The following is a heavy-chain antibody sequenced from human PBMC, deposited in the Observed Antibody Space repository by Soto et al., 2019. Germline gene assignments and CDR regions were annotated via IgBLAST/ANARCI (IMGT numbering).Heavy chain of an antibody. D-gene: IGHD6-19*01. Sequence: QVRLVQSGAEVKKPGASVKVSCKASGYTFTSYGISWVRQAPGQGLEWMGWISAYNGNTNYAQKLQGRVTMTTDTSTSTAYMELRSMRSDDTAVYYCARAEYSSGWYGSFDYWGQGTLVTVSS. CDR3: ARAEYSSGWYGSFDY. CDR1: GYTFTSYG. J-gene: IGHJ4*02. CDR2: ISAYNGNT. V-gene: IGHV1-18*01.